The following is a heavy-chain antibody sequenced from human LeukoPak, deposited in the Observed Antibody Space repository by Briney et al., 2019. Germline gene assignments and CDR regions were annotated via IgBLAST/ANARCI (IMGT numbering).Heavy chain of an antibody. CDR3: AREHSDTAMAIDY. CDR1: GYTFTGYY. Sequence: ASVKVSCKASGYTFTGYYMHWVRQAPGQGLEWMGRIIPILGIANYAQKFQSRVTITADKSTSTAYMELSSLRSEDTAVYYCAREHSDTAMAIDYWGQGTLVTVSS. CDR2: IIPILGIA. V-gene: IGHV1-69*04. J-gene: IGHJ4*02. D-gene: IGHD5-18*01.